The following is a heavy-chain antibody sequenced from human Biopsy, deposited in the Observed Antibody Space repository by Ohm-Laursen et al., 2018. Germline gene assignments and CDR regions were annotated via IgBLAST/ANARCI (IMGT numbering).Heavy chain of an antibody. Sequence: TLSLTCAVSGGSIIGSSWSWIRQAPGRGLEWVGYISYSGSTSNNPSLKSRITISVDTSKNQFSLKVTSVTAADTAVYYCAKHGSGWTGDDALHIWGQGTMVTVSS. J-gene: IGHJ3*02. D-gene: IGHD6-19*01. CDR3: AKHGSGWTGDDALHI. V-gene: IGHV4-59*08. CDR2: ISYSGST. CDR1: GGSIIGSS.